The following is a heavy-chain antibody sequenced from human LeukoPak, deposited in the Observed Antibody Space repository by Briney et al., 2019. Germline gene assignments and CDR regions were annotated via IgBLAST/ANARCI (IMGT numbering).Heavy chain of an antibody. V-gene: IGHV1-18*01. CDR1: GYTFTSYG. Sequence: ASEAVAPKASGYTFTSYGWSWVRQAPGQGLEWMGWINAYNGNTNYAQKLQGRVTMTTDTSTSTAYMELRSLRFDDTAVYYCARLQGTPLSFDYWGRDTWSTVSS. J-gene: IGHJ4*02. CDR3: ARLQGTPLSFDY. CDR2: INAYNGNT. D-gene: IGHD1-1*01.